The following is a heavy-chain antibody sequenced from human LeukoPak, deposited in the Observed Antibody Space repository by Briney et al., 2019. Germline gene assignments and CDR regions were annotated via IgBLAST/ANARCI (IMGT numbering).Heavy chain of an antibody. D-gene: IGHD6-13*01. CDR1: GFTFSSYA. V-gene: IGHV3-30-3*01. CDR2: ISYDGSNK. Sequence: GGSLRLSCAASGFTFSSYAMHWVRQAPGKGLEWVAVISYDGSNKYYADPVKGRFTISRDNSKNTLYLQMNSLRAEDTAVYYCAREGFCSSWCFETNWFDPWGQGTLVTVSS. CDR3: AREGFCSSWCFETNWFDP. J-gene: IGHJ5*02.